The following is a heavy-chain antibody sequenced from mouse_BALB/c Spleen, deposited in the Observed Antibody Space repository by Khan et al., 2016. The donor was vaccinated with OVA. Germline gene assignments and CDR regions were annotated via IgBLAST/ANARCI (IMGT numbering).Heavy chain of an antibody. J-gene: IGHJ4*01. CDR1: GYTFPEYS. CDR2: INPKNGGT. Sequence: VQLKQSGPELVRPGASVKISCKTSGYTFPEYSVHWVKQSLGKGLDWIGVINPKNGGTSYNEKFKGKATLAVDKSSSTAYMQLRNLTSEDSEVFYCARDPVRHWGQGTTVTVAS. V-gene: IGHV1-18*01. CDR3: ARDPVRH. D-gene: IGHD2-14*01.